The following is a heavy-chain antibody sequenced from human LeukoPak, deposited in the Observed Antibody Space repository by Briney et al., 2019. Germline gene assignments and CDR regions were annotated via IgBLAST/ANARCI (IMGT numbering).Heavy chain of an antibody. J-gene: IGHJ4*02. Sequence: GGSLRLSCAASGFTFSSYAMSWVRQAPGKGLEWVSAISGSGGSTYYADSVKGRFTISRDNSKNTLYLQMNSLRAEDTAVYYCAKDSVYCSSPSCYVYWGQGTLVTVSS. CDR2: ISGSGGST. D-gene: IGHD2-2*01. CDR1: GFTFSSYA. V-gene: IGHV3-23*01. CDR3: AKDSVYCSSPSCYVY.